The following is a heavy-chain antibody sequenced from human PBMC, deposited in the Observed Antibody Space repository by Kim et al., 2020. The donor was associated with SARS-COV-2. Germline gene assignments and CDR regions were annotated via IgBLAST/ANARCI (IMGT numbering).Heavy chain of an antibody. CDR3: ARVAITIFGVVNYYYYGMD. Sequence: SVKVSCKASGGTFSSYAISWVRQSPGQGLEWMGGIIPIFGTANYAQKFQGRVTSSADEYTRRPTTNLRKARSEHTKLYYCARVAITIFGVVNYYYYGMD. CDR2: IIPIFGTA. J-gene: IGHJ6*01. CDR1: GGTFSSYA. D-gene: IGHD3-3*01. V-gene: IGHV1-69*13.